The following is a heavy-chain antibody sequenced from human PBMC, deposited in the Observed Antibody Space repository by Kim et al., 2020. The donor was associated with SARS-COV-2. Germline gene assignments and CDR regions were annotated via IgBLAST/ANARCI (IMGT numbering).Heavy chain of an antibody. J-gene: IGHJ4*02. CDR2: IDCGNGNT. D-gene: IGHD3-16*01. V-gene: IGHV1-3*01. Sequence: ASVKVSCKTSGHIFTRDSIHWVRQAPGQGLEWMGGIDCGNGNTIYSQKFQGRVTFTTDTSASTAYMELSFLRSEDSAVYYCLGGFYCDYWGPGTLVTVSS. CDR3: LGGFYCDY. CDR1: GHIFTRDS.